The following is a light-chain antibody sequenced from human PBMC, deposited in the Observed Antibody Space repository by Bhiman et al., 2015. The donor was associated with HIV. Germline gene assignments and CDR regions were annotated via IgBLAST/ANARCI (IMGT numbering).Light chain of an antibody. J-gene: IGLJ2*01. CDR2: EVT. V-gene: IGLV2-23*02. CDR3: CSYALVSTLV. Sequence: QSALTQPASVSGSPGQSITISCTGTNSDVGSYNLVSWYQQHPGKAPKLMIYEVTKRPSGVSNRFSGSKSGNTASLTISGLQAEDEADYYCCSYALVSTLVFGGGTKLTVL. CDR1: NSDVGSYNL.